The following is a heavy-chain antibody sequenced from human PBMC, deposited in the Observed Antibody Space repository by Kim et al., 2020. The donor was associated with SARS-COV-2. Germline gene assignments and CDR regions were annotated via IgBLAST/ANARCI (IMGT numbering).Heavy chain of an antibody. J-gene: IGHJ6*02. D-gene: IGHD3-10*01. CDR1: GFTFSSYA. CDR2: ISGSGGST. CDR3: AKRVRMVSGSYYSYYYYGMDV. Sequence: GGSLRLSCAASGFTFSSYAMSWVRQAPGKGLEWVSAISGSGGSTYYADSVKGRFTISRDNSKNTLYLQMNSLRAEDTAVYYCAKRVRMVSGSYYSYYYYGMDVWGQGTTVTVSS. V-gene: IGHV3-23*01.